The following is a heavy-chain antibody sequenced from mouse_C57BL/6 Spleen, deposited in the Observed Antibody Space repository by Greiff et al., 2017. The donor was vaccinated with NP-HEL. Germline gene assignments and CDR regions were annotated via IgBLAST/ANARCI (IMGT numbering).Heavy chain of an antibody. D-gene: IGHD2-4*01. CDR3: ANHYDGFAY. CDR2: INPSTGGT. J-gene: IGHJ3*01. Sequence: VQLQQSGPELVKPGASVKISCKASGYSFTGYYMNWVKQSPEKSLEWIGEINPSTGGTTYNQKFKAKATLTVDKSSSTAYMQLKSLTSEDSAVYYCANHYDGFAYWGQGTLVTVSA. CDR1: GYSFTGYY. V-gene: IGHV1-42*01.